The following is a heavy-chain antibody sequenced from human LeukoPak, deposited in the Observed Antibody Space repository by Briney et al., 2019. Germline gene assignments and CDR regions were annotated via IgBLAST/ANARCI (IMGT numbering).Heavy chain of an antibody. CDR1: GFTFDDYA. CDR2: ISWNSGSI. Sequence: GRSLRLSCAASGFTFDDYAMHWVRQAPGKGLEWVSGISWNSGSIGYADSVKGRFTISRDNAKNSLYLQMNSLRAEDTALYYCAKDISRSSWWYFQHWGQGTLVTVSS. D-gene: IGHD6-13*01. CDR3: AKDISRSSWWYFQH. V-gene: IGHV3-9*01. J-gene: IGHJ1*01.